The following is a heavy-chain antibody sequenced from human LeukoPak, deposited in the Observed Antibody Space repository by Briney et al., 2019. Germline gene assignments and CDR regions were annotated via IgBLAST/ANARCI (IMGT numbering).Heavy chain of an antibody. J-gene: IGHJ3*02. Sequence: PGGSLRLSCAASGFTFSDYYMSWIRQAPGKGLEWVSAISGSGGSTYYADSVKGRFTISRDNSKNTLYLQMNSLRAEDTAVYYCAKDLRGRVAPGAFDIWGQGTMVTVSS. CDR2: ISGSGGST. CDR1: GFTFSDYY. CDR3: AKDLRGRVAPGAFDI. V-gene: IGHV3-23*01. D-gene: IGHD3-10*01.